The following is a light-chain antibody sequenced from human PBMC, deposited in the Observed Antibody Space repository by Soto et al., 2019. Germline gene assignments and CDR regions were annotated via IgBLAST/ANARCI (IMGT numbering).Light chain of an antibody. V-gene: IGLV1-40*01. CDR3: QSYDSSLSGYVV. J-gene: IGLJ2*01. CDR2: GNS. CDR1: SSNIGAGYD. Sequence: QSVLTQPPSVSGAPGQRVTISCTGSSSNIGAGYDVHWYQQLQGTPPKLLIYGNSNRPSGVPDRISGSKSGTSASLAITGLQAEDEADYYCQSYDSSLSGYVVFGGGTKLTVL.